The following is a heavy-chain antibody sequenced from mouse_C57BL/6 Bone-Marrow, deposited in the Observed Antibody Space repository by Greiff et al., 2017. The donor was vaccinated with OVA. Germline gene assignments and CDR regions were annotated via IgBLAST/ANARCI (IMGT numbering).Heavy chain of an antibody. CDR2: ISDGGSYT. J-gene: IGHJ3*01. D-gene: IGHD2-4*01. CDR1: GFTFSSYA. V-gene: IGHV5-4*01. CDR3: ARDLEYDGFAD. Sequence: EVKLVESGGGLVKPGGSLKLSCAASGFTFSSYAMSWVRQTPEKRLEWVATISDGGSYTYYPDNVKGRFTISRDNAKNNLYLQMSHLKSEDTAMYYCARDLEYDGFADWGQGTLVTVSA.